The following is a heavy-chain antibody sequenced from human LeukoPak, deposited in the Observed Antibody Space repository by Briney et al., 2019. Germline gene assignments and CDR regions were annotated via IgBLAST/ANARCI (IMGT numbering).Heavy chain of an antibody. CDR2: INHSGST. D-gene: IGHD4-11*01. Sequence: KSSETLSLTCAVYGGSLNGYYWSWIRQPPGKGLEWIGEINHSGSTNYNPSLKSRVTISVDTSKNQFSLKLSSVTAADTAVYYCARGAVTTDYYYGMDVWGQGTTVTVSS. V-gene: IGHV4-34*01. CDR3: ARGAVTTDYYYGMDV. J-gene: IGHJ6*02. CDR1: GGSLNGYY.